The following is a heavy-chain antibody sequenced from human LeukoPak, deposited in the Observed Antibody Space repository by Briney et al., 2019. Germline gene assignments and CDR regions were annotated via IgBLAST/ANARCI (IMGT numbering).Heavy chain of an antibody. Sequence: PSQTLSLTCAISGDSVSSNSAAWNWIRQSPSRGLEWLGRTYYRSKWYNDYAVSVKSRITINPDTSKNQFSLQLNSVTPEDTAVYYCARGGVGTSFLTALYSGSLYGMDVWGQGTTVTVSS. V-gene: IGHV6-1*01. CDR1: GDSVSSNSAA. D-gene: IGHD6-13*01. CDR2: TYYRSKWYN. J-gene: IGHJ6*02. CDR3: ARGGVGTSFLTALYSGSLYGMDV.